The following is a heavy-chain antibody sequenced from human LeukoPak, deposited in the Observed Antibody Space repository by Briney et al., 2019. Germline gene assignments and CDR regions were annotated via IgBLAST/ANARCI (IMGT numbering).Heavy chain of an antibody. CDR2: ISHSGST. D-gene: IGHD3-9*01. V-gene: IGHV4-59*01. CDR1: GGSISNYY. J-gene: IGHJ3*02. CDR3: AREGTYDILTGYSTSFDSFDI. Sequence: SETLSLTCTVSGGSISNYYWNWIRQFPGKGLEWIGYISHSGSTNYSPSLESRVTISVDPSKNQFSLKVISVTAAAAAVYYCAREGTYDILTGYSTSFDSFDIWGQGKMVTVSS.